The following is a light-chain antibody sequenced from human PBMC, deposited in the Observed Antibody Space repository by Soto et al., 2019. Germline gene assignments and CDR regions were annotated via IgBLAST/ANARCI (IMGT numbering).Light chain of an antibody. CDR2: GAS. J-gene: IGKJ1*01. CDR3: QQYGSSPQT. Sequence: EIVLTQSPGTMSLSPGERATLSCRASQSVTSGYLAWYQQKPGQAPRPLIYGASSRATGIPDRFSGSGSGTDFTLTIIRQEPEDFAVYYCQQYGSSPQTFGQGTKVEIK. V-gene: IGKV3-20*01. CDR1: QSVTSGY.